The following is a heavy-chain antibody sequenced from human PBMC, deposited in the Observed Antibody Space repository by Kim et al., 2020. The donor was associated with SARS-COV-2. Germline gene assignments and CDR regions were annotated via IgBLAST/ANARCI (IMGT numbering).Heavy chain of an antibody. CDR1: GGSFSGYY. Sequence: SETLSLTCAVYGGSFSGYYWSWIRQPPGKGLEWIGEINHSGSTNYNPSLKSRVTISVDTSKNQFSLKLSSLTAADTAVYYCARGIGGTTVVTLGLGYYYYYGMDVWGQGTTVTVSS. CDR3: ARGIGGTTVVTLGLGYYYYYGMDV. CDR2: INHSGST. V-gene: IGHV4-34*01. J-gene: IGHJ6*02. D-gene: IGHD4-17*01.